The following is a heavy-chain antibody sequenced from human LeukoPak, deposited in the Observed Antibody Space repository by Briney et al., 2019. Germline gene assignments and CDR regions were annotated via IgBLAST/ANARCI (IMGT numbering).Heavy chain of an antibody. CDR1: GYTFADYY. CDR3: ARVSTSGYRDWLDP. Sequence: ASVKVSFKTSGYTFADYYIHWVRQAPGQGLEWMGWIYPKSGGTNSAQKFQGRVTMTRDTSISTAYMEVSRLRFDDTAVYYCARVSTSGYRDWLDPWGQGTLVTVSS. V-gene: IGHV1-2*02. D-gene: IGHD3-9*01. J-gene: IGHJ5*02. CDR2: IYPKSGGT.